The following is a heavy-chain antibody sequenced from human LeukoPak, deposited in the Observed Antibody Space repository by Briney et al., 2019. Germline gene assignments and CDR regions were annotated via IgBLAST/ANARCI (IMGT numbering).Heavy chain of an antibody. CDR1: GGSFSGYY. CDR3: ARQKYGDYVWASYRSYDWFDP. CDR2: INHSGST. V-gene: IGHV4-34*01. Sequence: SETLSLTCAVYGGSFSGYYWSWIRQPPGKGLEWIGEINHSGSTNYNPSLKSRVTISVDTSKNQFSLKLSSVTAADTAVYYCARQKYGDYVWASYRSYDWFDPWGQGTLVTVSS. D-gene: IGHD3-16*02. J-gene: IGHJ5*02.